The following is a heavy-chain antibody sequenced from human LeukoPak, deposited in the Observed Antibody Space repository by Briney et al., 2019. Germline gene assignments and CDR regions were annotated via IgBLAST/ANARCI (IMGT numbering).Heavy chain of an antibody. Sequence: GGSLRLSCTASGFTFSSYWMHWVLQAPGKGLVWVSRINTDGRDISYADSVKGRFTISRDRAKSTLYLQMNSLRAEDTAVYYCARDLWFGELSLGYWGQGTLVTVSS. V-gene: IGHV3-74*01. CDR2: INTDGRDI. CDR3: ARDLWFGELSLGY. J-gene: IGHJ4*02. CDR1: GFTFSSYW. D-gene: IGHD3-10*01.